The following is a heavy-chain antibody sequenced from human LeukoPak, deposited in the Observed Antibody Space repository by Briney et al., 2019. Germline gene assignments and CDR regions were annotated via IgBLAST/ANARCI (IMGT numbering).Heavy chain of an antibody. Sequence: ASVKVSCKASGYTFTGYYMHWVRQAPGQGLEWMGWINPNSGGTNYAQKFQGRVTVTRDTSISTAYMELSRLRSDDTAVYYCARGAGYGPPFDYWGQGTLVTVSS. D-gene: IGHD5-18*01. CDR3: ARGAGYGPPFDY. V-gene: IGHV1-2*02. CDR1: GYTFTGYY. CDR2: INPNSGGT. J-gene: IGHJ4*02.